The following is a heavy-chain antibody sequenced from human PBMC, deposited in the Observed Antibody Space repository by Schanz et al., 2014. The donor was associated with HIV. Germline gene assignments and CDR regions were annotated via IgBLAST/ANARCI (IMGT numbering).Heavy chain of an antibody. J-gene: IGHJ4*02. Sequence: VQLVESGGGLVQPGRSLRLSCAASGFTFSTYAMSWVRQAPEKGLEWVSSAGTGGDTYYADSVKGRFTISRDNSKNTLYLQMNSLRAEDTAVYYCYGDESGYWGQGTLVTVSS. CDR2: AGTGGDT. CDR3: YGDESGY. V-gene: IGHV3-23*04. D-gene: IGHD4-17*01. CDR1: GFTFSTYA.